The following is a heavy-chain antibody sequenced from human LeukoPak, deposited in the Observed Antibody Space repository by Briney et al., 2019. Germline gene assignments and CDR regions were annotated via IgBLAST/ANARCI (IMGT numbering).Heavy chain of an antibody. D-gene: IGHD4-17*01. J-gene: IGHJ6*02. V-gene: IGHV4-59*08. CDR2: IYYSGST. CDR3: ARVGDGDYESRYGMDV. CDR1: GGSISSYY. Sequence: SETLSLTCTVSGGSISSYYWSWIRQPPGKGLEWIGYIYYSGSTYYNPSLKSRVTISVDTSKNQFSLKLSSVTAADTAVYYCARVGDGDYESRYGMDVWGQGTTVTVSS.